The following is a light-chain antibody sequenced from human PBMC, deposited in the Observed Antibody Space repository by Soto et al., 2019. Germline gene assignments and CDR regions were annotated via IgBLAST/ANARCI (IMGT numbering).Light chain of an antibody. CDR3: QQYNNWPPVT. Sequence: EIVMTQSPGTLSVSPGERATLFCRASQSVSNNYLAWYQQKPGQAPRLLIYGASTRATGIPARFSGSGSGTEFTLTISSLQSEDFAVYYCQQYNNWPPVTFGPGTKVDIK. J-gene: IGKJ3*01. CDR2: GAS. V-gene: IGKV3-15*01. CDR1: QSVSNN.